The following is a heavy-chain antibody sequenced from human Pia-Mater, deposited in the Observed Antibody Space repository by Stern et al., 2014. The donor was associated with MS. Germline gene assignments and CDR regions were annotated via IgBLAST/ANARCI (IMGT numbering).Heavy chain of an antibody. CDR2: SYYDGST. CDR3: ARSPHTGSGWLYYFDY. V-gene: IGHV4-59*01. CDR1: GGSISTYR. D-gene: IGHD6-19*01. Sequence: QLQLQESGPRLVQPSETLSLTCSVSGGSISTYRWNWIRQSPGKGLDWLGYSYYDGSTNYNFSLKSRVIISVDRSGNQYSLKLSSVTAADTAVYYCARSPHTGSGWLYYFDYWGQGALVTVSS. J-gene: IGHJ4*02.